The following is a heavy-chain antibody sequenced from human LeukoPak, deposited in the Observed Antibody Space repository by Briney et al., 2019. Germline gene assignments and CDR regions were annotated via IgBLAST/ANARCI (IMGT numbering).Heavy chain of an antibody. J-gene: IGHJ4*02. CDR2: ISNSGGGT. D-gene: IGHD2-2*02. Sequence: PGGSLRLSCAASGLTFSSYAMTWVRQAPGKGLEWVSTISNSGGGTYYADSVRGRFTISRDNSKNTLYLQMNTLRAEDTAVYHCAKAINANRGHFDSWGQGTLVSVSS. V-gene: IGHV3-23*01. CDR3: AKAINANRGHFDS. CDR1: GLTFSSYA.